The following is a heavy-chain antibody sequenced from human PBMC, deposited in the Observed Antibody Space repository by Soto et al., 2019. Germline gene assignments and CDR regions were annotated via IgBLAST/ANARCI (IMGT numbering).Heavy chain of an antibody. V-gene: IGHV4-59*01. CDR2: IYYTGTT. CDR3: ARSNWNFPFDY. CDR1: GGSISSFY. D-gene: IGHD1-7*01. Sequence: SETLSLACTVSGGSISSFYWNWIRQSPGKGLEWIGYIYYTGTTNYNPSLKSRVTMSLDTSKDQFSLNLTSVTAADTAVYYCARSNWNFPFDYWGQGTLVTVSS. J-gene: IGHJ4*02.